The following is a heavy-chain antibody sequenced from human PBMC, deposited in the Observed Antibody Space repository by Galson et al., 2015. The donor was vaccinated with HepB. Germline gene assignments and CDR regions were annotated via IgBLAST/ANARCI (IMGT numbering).Heavy chain of an antibody. J-gene: IGHJ3*02. Sequence: LSLTCTVSSGSISSGDYYWSWIRQPPGKGLEWIGYIYDSGTTHYNPSLKSRITISVDTSKNQFSLKLSSVSAADTAVYYCASSYYDSWSGYRGGPFAFDIWGQGTMVTVSS. D-gene: IGHD3-3*01. CDR1: SGSISSGDYY. V-gene: IGHV4-30-4*01. CDR2: IYDSGTT. CDR3: ASSYYDSWSGYRGGPFAFDI.